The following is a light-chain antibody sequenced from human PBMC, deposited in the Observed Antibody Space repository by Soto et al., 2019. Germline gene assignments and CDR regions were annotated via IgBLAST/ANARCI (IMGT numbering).Light chain of an antibody. CDR1: QSVQSSF. CDR3: RQYGTFVT. J-gene: IGKJ3*01. Sequence: EIVLTQTPGTLSLSPGERATLSCRASQSVQSSFLAWYQQKPGQAPRLLIYGASSRATGIPDRFSGSGSGTDFTLTISRLEPEDFAVYYCRQYGTFVTFGPGTTVDIK. V-gene: IGKV3-20*01. CDR2: GAS.